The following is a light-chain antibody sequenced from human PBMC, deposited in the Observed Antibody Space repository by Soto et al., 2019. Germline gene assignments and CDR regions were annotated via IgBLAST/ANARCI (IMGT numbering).Light chain of an antibody. V-gene: IGLV1-40*01. CDR2: GNS. J-gene: IGLJ3*02. Sequence: QSVLTQPPSVSGAPGQRVTISCTGSSSNVGAPYDVHWYQQFPGTAPKLLIYGNSNRPSGVPDRFSGSKSGTSASLAITGLQAEDEADYYCQSFDSSLSASVFGGGTKLTV. CDR1: SSNVGAPYD. CDR3: QSFDSSLSASV.